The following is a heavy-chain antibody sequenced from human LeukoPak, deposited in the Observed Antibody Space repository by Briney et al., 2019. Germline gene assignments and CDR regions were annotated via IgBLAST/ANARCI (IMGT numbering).Heavy chain of an antibody. CDR2: IYHSGST. J-gene: IGHJ3*02. CDR1: GYSISSGYY. Sequence: ASETLSLTCTVSGYSISSGYYWGWIRQPPGKGLEWIGSIYHSGSTYYNPSLKSRVTISVDTSKNQFSLKLSSVTAADTAVYYCARKPTLDFWSGYLEAFDIWGQGTMVTVSS. CDR3: ARKPTLDFWSGYLEAFDI. D-gene: IGHD3-3*01. V-gene: IGHV4-38-2*02.